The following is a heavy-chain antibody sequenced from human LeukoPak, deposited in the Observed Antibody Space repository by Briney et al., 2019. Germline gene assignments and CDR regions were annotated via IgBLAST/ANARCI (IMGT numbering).Heavy chain of an antibody. CDR1: GFTVSSNY. Sequence: GGSLRLSCTVSGFTVSSNYLSWVRQAPGQGLEWVSVIFPSTSTFHADSVKGRFTISRDNSKNTLHLQMNSLGGEDTAVYYCARTNYGDSATYRHFGPWGRGTLVIVSS. D-gene: IGHD4-17*01. CDR2: IFPSTST. J-gene: IGHJ2*01. V-gene: IGHV3-53*01. CDR3: ARTNYGDSATYRHFGP.